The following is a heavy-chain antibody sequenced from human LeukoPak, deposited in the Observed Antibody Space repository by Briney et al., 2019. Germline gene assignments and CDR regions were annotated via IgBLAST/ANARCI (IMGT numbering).Heavy chain of an antibody. Sequence: PSETLSLTCTVSGGSISSYYWSWIRQPAGKGLEWIGRIYTSGSTNYNPSLKSRVTMSVDTSKNQFSLKLSSVTAADTAVYYCARGVTTVTTHWFDPWGQGTLVTVSS. CDR3: ARGVTTVTTHWFDP. J-gene: IGHJ5*02. V-gene: IGHV4-4*07. CDR2: IYTSGST. D-gene: IGHD4-17*01. CDR1: GGSISSYY.